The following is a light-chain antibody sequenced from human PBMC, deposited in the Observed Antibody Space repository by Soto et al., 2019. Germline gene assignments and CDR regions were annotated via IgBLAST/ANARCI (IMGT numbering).Light chain of an antibody. J-gene: IGLJ2*01. CDR1: SGHSSYA. Sequence: QLVLTQSPSASASLGASVKLTCTLSSGHSSYAIAWHQQQPEKGPRYLMKLNSDGSHSKGDGIPDRFSGSSSGAERYLTFSSLQSEDEADYYCQTWATGIVVFGGGTKLTVL. CDR2: LNSDGSH. CDR3: QTWATGIVV. V-gene: IGLV4-69*01.